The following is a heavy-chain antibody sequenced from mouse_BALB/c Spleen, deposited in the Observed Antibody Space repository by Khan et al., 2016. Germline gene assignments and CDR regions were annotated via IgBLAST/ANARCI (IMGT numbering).Heavy chain of an antibody. J-gene: IGHJ3*01. CDR3: SKGSY. Sequence: VQLKQSGAELVKPGASVKLSCTASGFNIKDTYMHWVKQRPEQGLEWIGRIDPANGNTKYDPKFQGKATITADTSSNTAYLQLSSLTSEDTVVYYCSKGSYWGQGTLVTVSA. CDR2: IDPANGNT. CDR1: GFNIKDTY. V-gene: IGHV14-3*02.